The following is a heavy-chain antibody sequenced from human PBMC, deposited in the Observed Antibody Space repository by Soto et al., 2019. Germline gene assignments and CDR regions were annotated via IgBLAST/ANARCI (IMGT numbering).Heavy chain of an antibody. J-gene: IGHJ4*02. CDR2: IYHSGST. D-gene: IGHD6-19*01. CDR1: GGSISSGGYS. CDR3: ARAGGLGAVAVDS. Sequence: QLQLQESGSGLVKPSQTLSLTCAVSGGSISSGGYSWSWIRQPPGKGLEWIGYIYHSGSTYYNPSLTVRVTISVDRSKNQFSLKLCSVTAADTAVYYWARAGGLGAVAVDSWGQGTLVTVSS. V-gene: IGHV4-30-2*01.